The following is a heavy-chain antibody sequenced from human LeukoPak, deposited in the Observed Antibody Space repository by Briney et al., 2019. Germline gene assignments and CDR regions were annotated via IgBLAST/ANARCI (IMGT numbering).Heavy chain of an antibody. CDR3: ARVRVGAYDFEY. Sequence: GGSLRLSCAASGFTFSTYWMHWVRQAPGEGPVWVSRINPDGSTTTYADSVKGRFTISRDNAKNTLYLQMNSLRAEDAAVYYCARVRVGAYDFEYWGQGALVTVSS. J-gene: IGHJ4*02. D-gene: IGHD3-10*01. CDR2: INPDGSTT. V-gene: IGHV3-74*01. CDR1: GFTFSTYW.